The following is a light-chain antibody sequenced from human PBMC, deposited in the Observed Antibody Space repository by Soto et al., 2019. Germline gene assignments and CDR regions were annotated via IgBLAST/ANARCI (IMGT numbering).Light chain of an antibody. J-gene: IGKJ4*01. Sequence: EIVVTQSPATLSVSPGERITLSCRASQSVRSNLAWYQQRPGQAPRLLIYGASTRATGIPARFSGSGSGKDFTLTISSLQSEDSAVYYCQQYDIWPPLTFGGGTKVEIK. CDR1: QSVRSN. V-gene: IGKV3-15*01. CDR2: GAS. CDR3: QQYDIWPPLT.